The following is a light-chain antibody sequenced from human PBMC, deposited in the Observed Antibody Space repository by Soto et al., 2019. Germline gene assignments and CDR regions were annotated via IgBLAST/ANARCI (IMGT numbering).Light chain of an antibody. J-gene: IGKJ1*01. CDR3: QQYNQWPGT. Sequence: ILMTQSPATLSVPPWERAKVCCRASQSITNNLAWYQHKPGQAPRLLIYRASARATGIPARFSGSGSGTEFTLTINSLQSEDFAVYYCQQYNQWPGTFGPGTKVEI. CDR1: QSITNN. V-gene: IGKV3-15*01. CDR2: RAS.